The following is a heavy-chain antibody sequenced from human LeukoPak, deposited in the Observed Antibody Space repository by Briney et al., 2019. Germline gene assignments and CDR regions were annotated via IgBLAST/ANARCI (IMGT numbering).Heavy chain of an antibody. CDR1: GGSISGYY. J-gene: IGHJ6*03. CDR3: ARILGDWNYYYYYMDV. V-gene: IGHV4-4*09. Sequence: SETLSLTCTVSGGSISGYYWSWIQQPPGKGLEWIGYIYTSGSANYNPSLKSRVTISRDTSKNQFSLKLSSVTAADTAVYYCARILGDWNYYYYYMDVWGKGTTVTVSS. CDR2: IYTSGSA. D-gene: IGHD2-21*02.